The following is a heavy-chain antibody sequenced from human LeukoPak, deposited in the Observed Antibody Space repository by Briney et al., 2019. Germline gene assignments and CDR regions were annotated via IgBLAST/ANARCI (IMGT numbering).Heavy chain of an antibody. CDR2: IHYSGST. D-gene: IGHD4-17*01. CDR3: ARKDYGDFYFDY. Sequence: ETLSLTCTVSGGSISSSSYYWDWIRQPPRKGPEWIGSIHYSGSTYYNPSLKSRVTISVDTSKNQFSLKLSSVTAADTAVYYCARKDYGDFYFDYWGQGTLVTVSS. V-gene: IGHV4-39*01. J-gene: IGHJ4*02. CDR1: GGSISSSSYY.